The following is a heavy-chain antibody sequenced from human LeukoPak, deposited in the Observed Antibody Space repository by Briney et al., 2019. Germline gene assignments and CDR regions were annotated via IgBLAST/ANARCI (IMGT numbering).Heavy chain of an antibody. J-gene: IGHJ4*02. D-gene: IGHD3-10*01. CDR2: ISGSGGNT. Sequence: GGSLRLSCAASGFTFSSYAMNWVRQAPGKGLEWVSGISGSGGNTYYADSVKGRFTISRDNSKSTLYLQMNSLRAEDTAVYYCTKDSGPSSGVIIDTGFDSWGQGTLVTVST. CDR1: GFTFSSYA. CDR3: TKDSGPSSGVIIDTGFDS. V-gene: IGHV3-23*01.